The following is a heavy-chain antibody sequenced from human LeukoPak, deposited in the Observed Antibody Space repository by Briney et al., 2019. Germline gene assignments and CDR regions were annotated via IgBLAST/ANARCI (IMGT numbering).Heavy chain of an antibody. CDR2: IKQDGSKK. CDR1: GFPFSSYW. V-gene: IGHV3-7*04. D-gene: IGHD5-24*01. CDR3: TRVGYIDGGIDY. Sequence: GGSLRLSCVASGFPFSSYWMTWVRQAPGKGLEWVANIKQDGSKKSYVDSVKGRFTISRDNAKNSLYLQMNSLRAEDTAIYYCTRVGYIDGGIDYWGQGTLVTVSS. J-gene: IGHJ4*02.